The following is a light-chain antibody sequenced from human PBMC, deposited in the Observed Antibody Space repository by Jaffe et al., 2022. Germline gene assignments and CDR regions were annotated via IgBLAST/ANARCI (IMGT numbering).Light chain of an antibody. Sequence: QSALTQPASVSGSPGQSITISCTGTSSDVGSYNLVSWYQQHPGKAPKLMIYEVSKRPSGVSNRFSGSKSGNTASLTISGLQAEDEADYYCCSYAGSSTFSLLYVFGTGTKVTVL. J-gene: IGLJ1*01. CDR2: EVS. V-gene: IGLV2-23*02. CDR1: SSDVGSYNL. CDR3: CSYAGSSTFSLLYV.